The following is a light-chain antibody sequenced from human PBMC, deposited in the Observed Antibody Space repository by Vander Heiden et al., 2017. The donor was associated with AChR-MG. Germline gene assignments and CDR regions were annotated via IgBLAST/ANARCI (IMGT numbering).Light chain of an antibody. V-gene: IGKV3-15*01. CDR1: QSVGNS. CDR3: QQYDDWPDPGT. CDR2: LAS. Sequence: TQFPTTLSVSPGDSATLSCRASQSVGNSVAWFQQSPGQAPRLLVYLASTRAAGVPDRFSGSGSGTDFTLTISSLRSEDIAVYYCQQYDDWPDPGTVGQGTKVEIQ. J-gene: IGKJ1*01.